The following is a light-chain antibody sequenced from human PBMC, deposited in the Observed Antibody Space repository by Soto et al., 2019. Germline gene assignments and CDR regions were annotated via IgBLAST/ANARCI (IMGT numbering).Light chain of an antibody. CDR1: QSISSW. Sequence: DIPMTQSPSTLSASVGDRVTITCRASQSISSWLAWYQQKPGKAPKVLIYKASSLESGVPSRFSGSGFGTEFTLTISSLQPDDFATYYCQRYDSYPLSFGGGTKVEIK. CDR2: KAS. V-gene: IGKV1-5*03. J-gene: IGKJ4*01. CDR3: QRYDSYPLS.